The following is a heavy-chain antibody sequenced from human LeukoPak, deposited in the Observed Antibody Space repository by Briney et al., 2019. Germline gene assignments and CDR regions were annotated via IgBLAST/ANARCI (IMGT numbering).Heavy chain of an antibody. V-gene: IGHV1-69*13. CDR1: GGTFSSYA. CDR2: IIPIFGTA. Sequence: ASVEVSCKASGGTFSSYAISWVRQAPGQGLEWMGGIIPIFGTANYAQKFQGRVTITADESTSTAYMELSSLRSEDTAVYYCASHYYDSSGYYYGFDYWGQGTLVTVSS. J-gene: IGHJ4*02. CDR3: ASHYYDSSGYYYGFDY. D-gene: IGHD3-22*01.